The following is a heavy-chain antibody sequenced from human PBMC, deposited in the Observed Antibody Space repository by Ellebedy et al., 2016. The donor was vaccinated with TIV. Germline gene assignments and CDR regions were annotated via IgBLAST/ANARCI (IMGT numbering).Heavy chain of an antibody. D-gene: IGHD2-2*01. J-gene: IGHJ5*01. CDR2: VGGGDDRT. CDR1: GFTAFNFA. V-gene: IGHV3-23*01. CDR3: AKGHTASFFYLFDS. Sequence: GESLKISCEASGFTAFNFAMSWVRQAPGKGLEWVSAVGGGDDRTFYADAVKGRFTISSDNSKNTVTLQMQSLRAEDTALYYCAKGHTASFFYLFDSWGQGTLVTVSS.